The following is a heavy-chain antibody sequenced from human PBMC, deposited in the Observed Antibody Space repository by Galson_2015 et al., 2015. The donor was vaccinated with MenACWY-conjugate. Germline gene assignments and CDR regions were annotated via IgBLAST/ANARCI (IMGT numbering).Heavy chain of an antibody. J-gene: IGHJ3*01. CDR1: GDSVSSNSAA. Sequence: CAISGDSVSSNSAAWSWIRQSPSRGLEWLARTYYRSKWYYDYAASVRGRITISPDTSKNQISLQLSSVTPEDTAVYYCANGGRYFFAFDALGQGTVVTLSS. D-gene: IGHD1-26*01. V-gene: IGHV6-1*01. CDR2: TYYRSKWYY. CDR3: ANGGRYFFAFDA.